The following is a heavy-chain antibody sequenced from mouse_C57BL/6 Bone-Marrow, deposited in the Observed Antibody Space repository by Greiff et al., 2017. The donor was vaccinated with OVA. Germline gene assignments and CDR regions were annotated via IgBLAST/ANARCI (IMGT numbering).Heavy chain of an antibody. CDR2: IDPSDSYT. CDR1: GYTFTSYW. V-gene: IGHV1-69*01. CDR3: ASGYYFDY. J-gene: IGHJ2*01. Sequence: QVQLQQPGAELVMPGASVKLSCKASGYTFTSYWMHWVKQRPGQGLEWIGEIDPSDSYTNYNQKFKGKSTLTVDKSSSTAYMQLSSLTSEDSAVYYSASGYYFDYWGQGTTLTVSS.